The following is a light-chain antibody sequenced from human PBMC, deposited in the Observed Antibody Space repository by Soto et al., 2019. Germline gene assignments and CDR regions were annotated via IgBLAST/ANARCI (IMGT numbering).Light chain of an antibody. CDR1: SSDVGGYNY. CDR3: SSYTTSSTHWV. V-gene: IGLV2-14*01. Sequence: QSALTQPASVSGSPGQSITISCTGTSSDVGGYNYVSWYQHHPGKAPKLLIYEVSNRPSGVSNRFSGYKSGNTASLTISGLQAEDEADYYCSSYTTSSTHWVFGGGTKLTVL. CDR2: EVS. J-gene: IGLJ3*02.